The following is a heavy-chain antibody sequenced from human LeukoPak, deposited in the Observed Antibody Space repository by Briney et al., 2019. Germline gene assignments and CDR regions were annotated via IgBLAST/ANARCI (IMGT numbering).Heavy chain of an antibody. D-gene: IGHD3-22*01. CDR1: GFTLSDYS. Sequence: PGGSLRLSCAASGFTLSDYSMNWVRQAPGKGLEWVSFISTSSSYIYYAESVKGRFTISRDNSKNTLYLQLNSLRVEDTAVYYCAREHGRSGYFDYWGQGTLVSVSS. V-gene: IGHV3-21*01. CDR2: ISTSSSYI. CDR3: AREHGRSGYFDY. J-gene: IGHJ4*02.